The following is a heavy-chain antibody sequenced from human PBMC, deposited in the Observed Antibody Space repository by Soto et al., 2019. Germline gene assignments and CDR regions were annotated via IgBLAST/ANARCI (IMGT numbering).Heavy chain of an antibody. J-gene: IGHJ3*02. V-gene: IGHV1-69*06. Sequence: ASVKVSCKASGGTFSSYAIIWVRQAPGQGLEWMGGIIPIFGTANYAQKFQGRVTITADKSTSTAYMELSSLRSEDTAVYYCARGSGMGAPDGSFDIWGQGTMVTVSS. CDR1: GGTFSSYA. CDR2: IIPIFGTA. CDR3: ARGSGMGAPDGSFDI. D-gene: IGHD1-26*01.